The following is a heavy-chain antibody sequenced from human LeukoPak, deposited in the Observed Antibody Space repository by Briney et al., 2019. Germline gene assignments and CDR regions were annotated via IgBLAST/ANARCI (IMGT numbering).Heavy chain of an antibody. CDR3: ARDGPVYFERWGIDY. V-gene: IGHV3-48*04. CDR1: GFTFSSYS. CDR2: ISSSSSTI. Sequence: PGGSLRLSCAASGFTFSSYSMNWVRQAPGKGLEWVSYISSSSSTIYYADSVKRRFTISRDNAKNSLYLQMNSLRAEDTAVYYCARDGPVYFERWGIDYWGQGTLVTVSS. D-gene: IGHD5-24*01. J-gene: IGHJ4*02.